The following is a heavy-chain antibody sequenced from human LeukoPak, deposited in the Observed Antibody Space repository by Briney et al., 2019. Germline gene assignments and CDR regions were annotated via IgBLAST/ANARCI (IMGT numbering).Heavy chain of an antibody. J-gene: IGHJ4*02. CDR2: INHSGST. CDR1: GGSFSGYY. D-gene: IGHD4-17*01. Sequence: SETLSLTCAVYGGSFSGYYWSWIRQPPGKGLEWIGEINHSGSTNYNPSLKSRVTISVDTSKNQFSLKLSSVTAADTAAYYCATGYYFGYWGQGTLVTVSS. CDR3: ATGYYFGY. V-gene: IGHV4-34*01.